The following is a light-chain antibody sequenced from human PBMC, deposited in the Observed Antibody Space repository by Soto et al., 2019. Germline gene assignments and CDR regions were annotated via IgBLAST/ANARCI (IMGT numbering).Light chain of an antibody. J-gene: IGLJ1*01. V-gene: IGLV2-8*01. Sequence: QSALTQPPSASGSPGQSVAISCTGTSSDVGGYNYVSWYQQHPGKAPKLMIYEVNKRPSGVPDRFSGSKSGNTASLTVSGLQAEDEADYYCSSYAGSSNVFATGTKVT. CDR1: SSDVGGYNY. CDR2: EVN. CDR3: SSYAGSSNV.